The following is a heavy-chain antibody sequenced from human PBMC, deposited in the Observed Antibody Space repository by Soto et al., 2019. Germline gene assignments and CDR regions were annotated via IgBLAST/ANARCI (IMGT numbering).Heavy chain of an antibody. D-gene: IGHD2-21*02. CDR1: GFSFRDHS. CDR2: ISSSSENI. V-gene: IGHV3-48*02. CDR3: ARLPKGSVVTG. Sequence: WGSLRLSCVGSGFSFRDHSISLGRQPPGKWLQWISYISSSSENIYYADSVKGRFTVSRDNAKNTLFLQMNSLRDDDSAIYYCARLPKGSVVTGWGQGSLVTVSS. J-gene: IGHJ4*01.